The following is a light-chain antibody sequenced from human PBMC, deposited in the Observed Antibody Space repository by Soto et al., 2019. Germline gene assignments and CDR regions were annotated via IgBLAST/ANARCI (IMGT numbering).Light chain of an antibody. CDR1: SSNVGSYKL. V-gene: IGLV2-23*02. J-gene: IGLJ1*01. CDR3: CSSAGSPTYV. Sequence: QSVLTQPASVSGSPGQSITISCTGTSSNVGSYKLVSWYQQHPGKAPKLMIFEVNKRPSGVSNRFSGSKSGNTASLTISGLKVEDEADSSRCSSAGSPTYVFGTGTKVTVL. CDR2: EVN.